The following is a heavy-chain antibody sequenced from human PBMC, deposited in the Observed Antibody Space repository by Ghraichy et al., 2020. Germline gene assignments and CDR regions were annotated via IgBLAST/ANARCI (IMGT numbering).Heavy chain of an antibody. V-gene: IGHV3-7*01. CDR3: AREDTAMVADAFDI. CDR1: GFTFSSYW. CDR2: IKQDGSEK. Sequence: GSLRLSCAASGFTFSSYWMSWVRQAPGKGLEWVANIKQDGSEKYYVDSVKGRFTISRDNAKNSLYLQMNSLRAEDTAVYYCAREDTAMVADAFDIWGQGTMVTVSS. J-gene: IGHJ3*02. D-gene: IGHD5-18*01.